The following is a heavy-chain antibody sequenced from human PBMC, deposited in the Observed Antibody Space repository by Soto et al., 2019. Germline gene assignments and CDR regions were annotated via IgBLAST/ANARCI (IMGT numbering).Heavy chain of an antibody. CDR1: GFTFSSYW. D-gene: IGHD2-15*01. CDR2: IKQDGSEK. J-gene: IGHJ4*02. CDR3: ARTVVVAATYRTRIRNDY. V-gene: IGHV3-7*01. Sequence: PVGSLRLSCAASGFTFSSYWMSWVRQAPGKGLEWVANIKQDGSEKYYVDSVKGRFTISRDNAKNSLYLQMNSLRAEDTAVYYCARTVVVAATYRTRIRNDYWGQGTLVTVSS.